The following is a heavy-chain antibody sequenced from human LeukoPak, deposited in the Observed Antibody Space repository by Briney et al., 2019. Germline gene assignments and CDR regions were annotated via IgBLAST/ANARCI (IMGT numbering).Heavy chain of an antibody. D-gene: IGHD1-26*01. CDR3: ARGGVLGAPPYYYCSMDV. V-gene: IGHV3-64*01. CDR2: ISSNGGNT. Sequence: GGSLRLSCAASGFTFSSYAMHWVRQAPGKGLEYVSAISSNGGNTYYANSVKGRFTISRDNSKNTVYLQMGSLRAEDMAVYYCARGGVLGAPPYYYCSMDVWGQGTTVTVS. CDR1: GFTFSSYA. J-gene: IGHJ6*02.